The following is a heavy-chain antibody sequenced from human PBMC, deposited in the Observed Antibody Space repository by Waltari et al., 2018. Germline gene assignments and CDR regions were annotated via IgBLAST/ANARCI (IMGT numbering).Heavy chain of an antibody. CDR2: IHTSGGT. Sequence: QVPLQQSGPGLVKPSQNLYLTCTVPGGSISTSTHRWNGIRQPAGKGLEWIGRIHTSGGTKYNPSLKSRVTISVDTSQNQFSLNLNSVTAADTALYFCARDSLETGDPWFFDLWGRGTLVTVSS. V-gene: IGHV4-61*02. CDR3: ARDSLETGDPWFFDL. D-gene: IGHD7-27*01. J-gene: IGHJ2*01. CDR1: GGSISTSTHR.